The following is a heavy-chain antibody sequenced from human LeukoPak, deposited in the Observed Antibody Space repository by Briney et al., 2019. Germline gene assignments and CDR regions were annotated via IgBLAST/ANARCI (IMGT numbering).Heavy chain of an antibody. D-gene: IGHD3-22*01. Sequence: SETLSLTCAVYGGSFSGYYWSWIRQPPGKGLEWIGEINHSGSTNYNPSLKSRVTISVDTSKNQFSLKLSSVTAADTAVYYCARGPLHYYDSSGFGHYFDYWGQGTLVTVSS. CDR1: GGSFSGYY. CDR2: INHSGST. J-gene: IGHJ4*02. V-gene: IGHV4-34*01. CDR3: ARGPLHYYDSSGFGHYFDY.